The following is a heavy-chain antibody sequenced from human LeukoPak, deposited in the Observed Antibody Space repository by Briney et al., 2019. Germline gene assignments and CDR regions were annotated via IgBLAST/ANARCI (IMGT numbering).Heavy chain of an antibody. CDR2: ISDDGSRQ. J-gene: IGHJ4*02. D-gene: IGHD2-2*01. CDR1: GFTFTDAW. Sequence: PGGSLRLSCAGSGFTFTDAWMSWVRQAPGKGLEWVAFISDDGSRQHYADSVKGRFTISRDNSKNTLNLQMNSLRAEDTAVYYCAKKIGAPGYFHNWGQGTLVTVSS. V-gene: IGHV3-30*18. CDR3: AKKIGAPGYFHN.